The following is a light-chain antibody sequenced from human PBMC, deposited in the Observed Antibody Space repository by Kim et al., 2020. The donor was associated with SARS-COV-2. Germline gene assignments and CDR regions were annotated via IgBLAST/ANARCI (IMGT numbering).Light chain of an antibody. CDR3: QHRSNWPIT. J-gene: IGKJ5*01. V-gene: IGKV3-11*01. CDR1: QSVNSY. CDR2: DAS. Sequence: EILLTQSPATLSLSTGVRATLSCRASQSVNSYLTWYQQKPGQAPRLLIYDASNRATGIPARFSGSGSGTDFTLTISSLEPEDFAVYYCQHRSNWPITFGQGTRLEIK.